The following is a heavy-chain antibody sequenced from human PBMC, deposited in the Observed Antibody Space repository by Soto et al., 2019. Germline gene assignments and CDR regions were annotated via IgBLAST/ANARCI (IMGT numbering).Heavy chain of an antibody. D-gene: IGHD3-10*01. Sequence: SETLSLTCTVSGGSISSGGYYWSWIRQHPGKGLEWIGYIYYSGSTYYNPSLKSRVTISVDTSKHQFSLKLSSVTAADTAVYYCARALRVRGVIITIWFDPWGQGTLVTVSS. CDR2: IYYSGST. CDR1: GGSISSGGYY. J-gene: IGHJ5*02. V-gene: IGHV4-31*03. CDR3: ARALRVRGVIITIWFDP.